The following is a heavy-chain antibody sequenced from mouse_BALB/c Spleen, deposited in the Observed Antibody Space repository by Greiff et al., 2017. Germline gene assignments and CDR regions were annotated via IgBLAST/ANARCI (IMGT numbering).Heavy chain of an antibody. CDR2: ISDGGSYT. J-gene: IGHJ3*01. CDR3: ARDRAMIKGFAY. CDR1: GFTFSDYY. Sequence: EVMLVESGGGLVKPGGSLKLSCAASGFTFSDYYMYWVRQTPEKRLEWVATISDGGSYTYYPDSVKGRFTISRDNAKNNLYLQMSSLKSEDTAMYYCARDRAMIKGFAYWGQGTLVTVSA. V-gene: IGHV5-4*02. D-gene: IGHD2-4*01.